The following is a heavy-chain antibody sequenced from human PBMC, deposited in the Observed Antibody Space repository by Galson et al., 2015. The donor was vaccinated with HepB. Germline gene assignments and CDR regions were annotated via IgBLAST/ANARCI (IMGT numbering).Heavy chain of an antibody. Sequence: SLRLSCAASGFAFNSYAMHWVRQAPGKGLEWLAVISHDGRNAHNADSVRGRFIISRDNAKNSLYLQMNSLRAEDTGVYYCARGGYTGNDFGHWGQGTLVTVSS. CDR3: ARGGYTGNDFGH. J-gene: IGHJ4*02. D-gene: IGHD2-2*02. CDR2: ISHDGRNA. V-gene: IGHV3-30*04. CDR1: GFAFNSYA.